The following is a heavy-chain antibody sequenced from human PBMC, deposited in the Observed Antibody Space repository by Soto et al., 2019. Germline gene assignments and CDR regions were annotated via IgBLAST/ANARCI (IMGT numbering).Heavy chain of an antibody. CDR1: GGSISSSGYS. J-gene: IGHJ5*02. V-gene: IGHV4-30-2*01. Sequence: QLQLQESGSGLVRPSQTLSLTCAVSGGSISSSGYSWNWIRQLPGKGLEWIGYIYHSGSTLYNPSRKSRVTISVDKAKNQFSLKLTSVTAADTAVYYCARDQLEGNWFDPWGQGTLVTVSS. D-gene: IGHD1-1*01. CDR3: ARDQLEGNWFDP. CDR2: IYHSGST.